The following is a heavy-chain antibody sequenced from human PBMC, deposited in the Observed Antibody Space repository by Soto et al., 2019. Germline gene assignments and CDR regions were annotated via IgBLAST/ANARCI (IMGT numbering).Heavy chain of an antibody. CDR3: AGYSSSSAQYYYYGMDV. V-gene: IGHV1-3*01. CDR2: INAYNGNT. Sequence: ASVKVSCKASGYTFTSYAMHWVRQAPGQRLEWMGWINAYNGNTKYSQKLQGRVTMTTDTSASTAYMELRSLRSDDTAVYYCAGYSSSSAQYYYYGMDVWGQGTTVTVSS. D-gene: IGHD6-6*01. CDR1: GYTFTSYA. J-gene: IGHJ6*02.